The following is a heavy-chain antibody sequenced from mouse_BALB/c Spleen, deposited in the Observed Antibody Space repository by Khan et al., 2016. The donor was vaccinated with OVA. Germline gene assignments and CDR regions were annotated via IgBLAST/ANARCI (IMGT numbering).Heavy chain of an antibody. D-gene: IGHD1-1*01. CDR1: GYSITSDYA. V-gene: IGHV3-2*02. CDR2: ISYSGNT. CDR3: ARIYWGDFDY. Sequence: VQLKESGPGLVKPSQSLSLTCTVTGYSITSDYAWNWIRQFPGNKLEWMGHISYSGNTKYNPSLKSRISITRDTSKNQFFLQLNSVTTEDTATYYCARIYWGDFDYWGQGTTLTVSS. J-gene: IGHJ2*01.